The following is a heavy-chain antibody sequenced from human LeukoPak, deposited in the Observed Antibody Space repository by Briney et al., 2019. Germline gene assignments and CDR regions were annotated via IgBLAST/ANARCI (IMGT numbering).Heavy chain of an antibody. D-gene: IGHD2-2*01. J-gene: IGHJ6*03. CDR3: ARLVVPAANSLAGYMDV. CDR2: INPNSGGT. CDR1: GSTCTGYY. Sequence: ASVKVSCKASGSTCTGYYMHWVRQAPGQGLEWMGWINPNSGGTNYAQKFQGRVTMTRDTSISTAYMELSRLRSDDTAVYYCARLVVPAANSLAGYMDVWGKGTTVTVSS. V-gene: IGHV1-2*02.